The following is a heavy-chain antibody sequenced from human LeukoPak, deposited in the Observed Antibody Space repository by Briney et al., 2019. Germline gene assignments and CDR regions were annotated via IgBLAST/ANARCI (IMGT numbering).Heavy chain of an antibody. J-gene: IGHJ4*02. Sequence: ASVKVSCKASGYTFTGYYMHWVRQAPGQGLEWMGWINPNSGGTNYAQKLQGRVTMTTDTSTSTAYMELRSLRSDDTAVYYCARDRVDGGHIVVVPAAPFDYWGQGTLVTVSS. CDR1: GYTFTGYY. CDR3: ARDRVDGGHIVVVPAAPFDY. CDR2: INPNSGGT. V-gene: IGHV1-2*02. D-gene: IGHD2-2*01.